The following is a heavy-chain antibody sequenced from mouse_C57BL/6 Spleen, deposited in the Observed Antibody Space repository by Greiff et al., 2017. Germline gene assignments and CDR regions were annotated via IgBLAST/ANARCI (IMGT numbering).Heavy chain of an antibody. CDR3: ARGRLYDYDVGFAY. J-gene: IGHJ3*01. CDR1: GYSFTGYY. Sequence: VQLQQSGPELVKPGASVKISCKASGYSFTGYYMNWVKQSPEKSLEWIGEINPSTGGTTYNQKFKAKATLTVDKSSSTAYMQLKSLTSEDSAVYYCARGRLYDYDVGFAYWGQGTLVTVSA. V-gene: IGHV1-42*01. D-gene: IGHD2-4*01. CDR2: INPSTGGT.